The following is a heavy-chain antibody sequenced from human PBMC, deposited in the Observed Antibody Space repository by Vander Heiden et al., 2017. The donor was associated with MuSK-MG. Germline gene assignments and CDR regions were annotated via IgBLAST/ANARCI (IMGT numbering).Heavy chain of an antibody. CDR2: IIPRFDTS. D-gene: IGHD1-7*01. V-gene: IGHV1-69*12. Sequence: QVQLVQSGAEVKKPGSSVKVSCKASGGTFSSYAISWVRQAPGQGLEWMGGIIPRFDTSNYAQKFRGRVTITADESTSTAYMELSSLRSEDTAVYYCARGELERPGGIEIPTYDYWGQGTLVTVSS. CDR1: GGTFSSYA. J-gene: IGHJ4*02. CDR3: ARGELERPGGIEIPTYDY.